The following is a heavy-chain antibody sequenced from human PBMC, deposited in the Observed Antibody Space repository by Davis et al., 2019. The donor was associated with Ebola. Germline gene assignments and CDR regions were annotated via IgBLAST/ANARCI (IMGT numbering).Heavy chain of an antibody. D-gene: IGHD4-17*01. CDR1: GWSFTGYS. CDR2: MYYSGST. CDR3: ARALTTVTTLWFGP. Sequence: SQTLSLTCAVYGWSFTGYSWGWIRQLPGKGLEWIGYMYYSGSTYYNPSLKSRVTISVDRSKNQFSLKLSSVTAADTAVYYCARALTTVTTLWFGPWGQGTLVTVSS. J-gene: IGHJ5*02. V-gene: IGHV4-30-4*07.